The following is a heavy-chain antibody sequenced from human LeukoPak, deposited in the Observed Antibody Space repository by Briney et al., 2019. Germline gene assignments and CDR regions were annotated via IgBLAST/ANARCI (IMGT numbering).Heavy chain of an antibody. D-gene: IGHD5-24*01. J-gene: IGHJ4*02. CDR3: ARRGEMATIDY. CDR2: INHSGST. V-gene: IGHV4-34*01. CDR1: GGSFSGYY. Sequence: PSETLSLTCAVYGGSFSGYYWSWIRQPPGKGLEWIGEINHSGSTYYNPSLKSRVTISVDTSKNQFSLKLSSVTAADTAVYYCARRGEMATIDYWGQGTLVTVSS.